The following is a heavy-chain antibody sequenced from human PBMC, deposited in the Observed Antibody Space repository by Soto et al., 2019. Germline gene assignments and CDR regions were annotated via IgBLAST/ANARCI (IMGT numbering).Heavy chain of an antibody. V-gene: IGHV4-39*01. J-gene: IGHJ4*02. D-gene: IGHD3-10*01. Sequence: QLQLQESGPGLVKPSETLSLTCTVSGGSIRSTTNYWGWIRQPPGKGLEWIGTIYYSGSTYYNPSLKRRLTVSVDTSENQFSLKLSSVTAADTAVYYCARQYYGSGSNYFDYWGQGTLVTVSS. CDR3: ARQYYGSGSNYFDY. CDR1: GGSIRSTTNY. CDR2: IYYSGST.